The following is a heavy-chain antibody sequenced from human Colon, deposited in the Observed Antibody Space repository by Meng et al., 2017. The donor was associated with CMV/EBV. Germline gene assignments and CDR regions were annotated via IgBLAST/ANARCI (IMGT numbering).Heavy chain of an antibody. D-gene: IGHD2-2*02. J-gene: IGHJ4*02. CDR2: IVVGSGNT. V-gene: IGHV1-58*01. CDR3: AAVLTIVVVPAAILLGDYYFDY. Sequence: SVKVSCKASGFTFTSSAVQWVRQARGQRLEWIGWIVVGSGNTNYAQKFQERVTITRDMSTSTAYMELSSLRSEDTSVYYCAAVLTIVVVPAAILLGDYYFDYWGQGTLVTVSS. CDR1: GFTFTSSA.